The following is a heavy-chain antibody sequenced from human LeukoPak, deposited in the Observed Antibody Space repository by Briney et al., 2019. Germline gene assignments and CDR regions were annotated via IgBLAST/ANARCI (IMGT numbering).Heavy chain of an antibody. CDR3: ARICSTTSCHLDY. Sequence: SETLSLTCTVSGGSISSSSYYWCWIRQPPGKGLEWIGSVYYSGSTYYNPSLKSRVTISVDTSKNQFSLKLSSVTAADTAVYYCARICSTTSCHLDYWGQGTLVTVSS. V-gene: IGHV4-39*01. CDR1: GGSISSSSYY. D-gene: IGHD2-2*01. J-gene: IGHJ4*02. CDR2: VYYSGST.